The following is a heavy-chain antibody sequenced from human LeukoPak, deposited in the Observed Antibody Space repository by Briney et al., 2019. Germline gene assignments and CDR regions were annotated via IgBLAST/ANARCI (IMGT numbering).Heavy chain of an antibody. D-gene: IGHD3-10*01. J-gene: IGHJ6*03. CDR1: GYTFTSYD. CDR3: ARVTENYGSGRRHDYYYYYMDV. Sequence: ASVKVSCKASGYTFTSYDINWVRQATGQGLEWMGWMNPNSGNTGYAQKFQGRVTMTRDTSISTAYMELSRLRSDDTAVYYCARVTENYGSGRRHDYYYYYMDVWGKGTTVTISS. CDR2: MNPNSGNT. V-gene: IGHV1-8*01.